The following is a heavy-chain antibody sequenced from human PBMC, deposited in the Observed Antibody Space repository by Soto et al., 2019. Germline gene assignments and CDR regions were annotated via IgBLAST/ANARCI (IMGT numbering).Heavy chain of an antibody. CDR1: GGSFSGYY. J-gene: IGHJ6*02. CDR2: INHSGST. D-gene: IGHD6-13*01. V-gene: IGHV4-34*01. Sequence: QVQLQQWGAGLLKPSETLSLTCAVYGGSFSGYYWSWIRQPPGKGLEWIGEINHSGSTNYNPSLKSQVTISVDTSKNQFSLKLSSVTAADTAVYYCARGVTRSRYYYYGMDVWGQGTTVTVSS. CDR3: ARGVTRSRYYYYGMDV.